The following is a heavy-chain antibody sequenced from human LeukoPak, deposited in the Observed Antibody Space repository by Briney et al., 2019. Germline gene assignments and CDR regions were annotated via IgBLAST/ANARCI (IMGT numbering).Heavy chain of an antibody. Sequence: GGSLRLSCAASGFTFDDYAMHWVRQAPGKGLEWVSGISWNSGSIGYADSVKGRFTISRDNAKNSLYLQMNSLRAEDTAVYYCARDSRYSSTTDYWGQGTLVTVSS. CDR2: ISWNSGSI. CDR3: ARDSRYSSTTDY. V-gene: IGHV3-9*01. J-gene: IGHJ4*02. CDR1: GFTFDDYA. D-gene: IGHD6-13*01.